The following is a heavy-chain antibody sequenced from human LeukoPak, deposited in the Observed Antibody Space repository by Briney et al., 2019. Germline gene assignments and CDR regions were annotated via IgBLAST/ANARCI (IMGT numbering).Heavy chain of an antibody. Sequence: SETLSLTCTVSGGSFSSSGSYWGWIRQPPGKGPEWIGNIYYSGSTYYNPSLKSRVTISIDTSKYQFSLKLTSVTAADTAVYYCARRGRFFDFDPWGQGSLVTVSS. CDR1: GGSFSSSGSY. CDR3: ARRGRFFDFDP. D-gene: IGHD3/OR15-3a*01. CDR2: IYYSGST. J-gene: IGHJ5*02. V-gene: IGHV4-39*01.